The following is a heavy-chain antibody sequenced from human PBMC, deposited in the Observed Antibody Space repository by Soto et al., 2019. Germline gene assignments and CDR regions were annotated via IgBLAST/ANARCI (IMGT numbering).Heavy chain of an antibody. CDR1: GGSINNGGYY. CDR2: IFYSGST. D-gene: IGHD3-16*01. V-gene: IGHV4-31*03. J-gene: IGHJ6*02. Sequence: PSETLSLTCTVSGGSINNGGYYWSWIRQHPGKGLEWIGYIFYSGSTYYNPSLKSRVTISVDTSKNQFSLKLSSVTAADTAVYYWARDLRGGSSGRAVGGQGTTFTVSS. CDR3: ARDLRGGSSGRAV.